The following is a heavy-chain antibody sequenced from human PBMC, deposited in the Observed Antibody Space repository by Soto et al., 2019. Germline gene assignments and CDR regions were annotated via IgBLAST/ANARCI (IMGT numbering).Heavy chain of an antibody. Sequence: QVRLQESGPGLVKPSGTLSLTCLVSGGSMSSPNWWSWVRQAPGKGLEWIAEMHHSGATNYNPSLKSRVIISIDKSKNQFSLHLSSVTAADTAVYYCATGSLYYYGSGGMWDSWGRGALVTVSS. V-gene: IGHV4-4*02. CDR2: MHHSGAT. CDR3: ATGSLYYYGSGGMWDS. D-gene: IGHD3-10*01. CDR1: GGSMSSPNW. J-gene: IGHJ4*02.